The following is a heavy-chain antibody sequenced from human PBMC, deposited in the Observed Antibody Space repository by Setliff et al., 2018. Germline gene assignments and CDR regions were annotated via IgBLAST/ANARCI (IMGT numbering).Heavy chain of an antibody. CDR1: YGSLRTYY. J-gene: IGHJ4*02. D-gene: IGHD5-12*01. CDR3: ARGGTFRYFDF. CDR2: VYYSGTA. V-gene: IGHV4-59*01. Sequence: SETLSLTCTGSYGSLRTYYWSWIRQPTGKGLEFIGYVYYSGTANYSPSLRSRLTISVDTSKNKFSLKMMSVTAADTAVYYCARGGTFRYFDFWGQGAPVTVSS.